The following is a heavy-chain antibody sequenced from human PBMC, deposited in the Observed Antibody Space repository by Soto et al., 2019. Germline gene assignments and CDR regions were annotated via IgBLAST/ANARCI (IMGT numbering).Heavy chain of an antibody. V-gene: IGHV3-11*01. J-gene: IGHJ6*02. Sequence: QVQLVESGGGLVKPGGSLRLSCAASGFTFSDYYMNWIRQAPGKGLEWVSYITSSGRTTYYADSVKGRFTISRDNAKNSLYLQMNSLRAEDTAVYYWARALGLVPEYTPSPLSYYGMDVWGQGTTVTFSS. CDR3: ARALGLVPEYTPSPLSYYGMDV. CDR2: ITSSGRTT. CDR1: GFTFSDYY. D-gene: IGHD3-16*01.